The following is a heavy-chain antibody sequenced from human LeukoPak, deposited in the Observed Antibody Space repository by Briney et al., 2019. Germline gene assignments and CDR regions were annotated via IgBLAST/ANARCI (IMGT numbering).Heavy chain of an antibody. V-gene: IGHV1-18*01. CDR1: GYTFTSYG. D-gene: IGHD4-17*01. CDR2: ISAYNGNT. J-gene: IGHJ4*02. CDR3: AILTEGGDYGDYGAPLPQFDY. Sequence: ASVKVSCKASGYTFTSYGISWVRQAPGQGLEWMGWISAYNGNTNYAQKLQGRVTMTTDTSTSTAYMELRSLRSDDTAVYYCAILTEGGDYGDYGAPLPQFDYWGQGTLVTVSS.